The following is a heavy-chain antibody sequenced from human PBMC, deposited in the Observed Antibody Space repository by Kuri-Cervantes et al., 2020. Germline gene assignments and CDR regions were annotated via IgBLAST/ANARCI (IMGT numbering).Heavy chain of an antibody. D-gene: IGHD3-22*01. CDR2: ISSSRSYI. J-gene: IGHJ4*02. CDR3: AKGLYYYDSSGYFSYFDY. V-gene: IGHV3-21*04. CDR1: GFTFSSYN. Sequence: GESLKISCAASGFTFSSYNMNWVRQAPGKGLEWVSAISSSRSYIYHADSVKGRFTLSRDNAKNSLYLQMNSLRAEDTALYYCAKGLYYYDSSGYFSYFDYWGQGTLVTVSS.